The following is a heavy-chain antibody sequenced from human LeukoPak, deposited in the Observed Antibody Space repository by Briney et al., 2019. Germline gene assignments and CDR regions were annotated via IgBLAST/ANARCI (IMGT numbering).Heavy chain of an antibody. CDR2: INPNSGGT. Sequence: AASVKVSCKASGYTFTGNYMHWVRQAPGQGLERMGWINPNSGGTKYAQKFQGRVTMTRDTSISTAYMELSRLRSDDTAVYYCARTGYSSTYRFTGDYWGQGTLVTVSS. CDR1: GYTFTGNY. V-gene: IGHV1-2*02. D-gene: IGHD6-13*01. J-gene: IGHJ4*02. CDR3: ARTGYSSTYRFTGDY.